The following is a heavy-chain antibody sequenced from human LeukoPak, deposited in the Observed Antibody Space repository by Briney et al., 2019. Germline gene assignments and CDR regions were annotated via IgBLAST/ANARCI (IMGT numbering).Heavy chain of an antibody. D-gene: IGHD6-13*01. CDR3: ARGLREQLGLLDWFDP. CDR1: GFTFSSYA. CDR2: ISYDGSNK. V-gene: IGHV3-30*04. J-gene: IGHJ5*02. Sequence: GGSLRLSCAASGFTFSSYAMHWVRQAPGKGLEWVAVISYDGSNKYYADSVKGRFTISRDNSKNTLYLQMNSLRAEDTAVYYCARGLREQLGLLDWFDPWGQGTLVTVPS.